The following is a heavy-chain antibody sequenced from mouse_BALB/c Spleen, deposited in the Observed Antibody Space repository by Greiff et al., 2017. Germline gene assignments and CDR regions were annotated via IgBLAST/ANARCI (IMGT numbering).Heavy chain of an antibody. CDR1: GYTFTDYN. V-gene: IGHV1S29*02. CDR2: IYPYNGGT. CDR3: AKDDVYSAWFAY. Sequence: EVQLQESGPELVKPGASVKISCKASGYTFTDYNMHWVKQSHGKSLEWIGYIYPYNGGTGYNQKFKSKATLTVDNSSSTAYMELRSLTSEDSAVYYCAKDDVYSAWFAYWGQGTLVTVSA. D-gene: IGHD2-3*01. J-gene: IGHJ3*01.